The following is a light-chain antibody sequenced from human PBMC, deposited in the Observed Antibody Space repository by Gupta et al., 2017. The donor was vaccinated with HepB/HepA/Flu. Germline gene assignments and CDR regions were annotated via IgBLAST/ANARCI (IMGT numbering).Light chain of an antibody. CDR3: SSFKIGRTLVV. CDR1: SADIGGFNS. CDR2: DVT. Sequence: TQSTGVSGSPGQSITISCTGSSADIGGFNSVSWYQQYPGRAPKLLIYDVTNRPSGVSYRFSGSKSGNTASLTISGLQPEDDADYYCSSFKIGRTLVVFGGGTKVTVI. V-gene: IGLV2-14*03. J-gene: IGLJ2*01.